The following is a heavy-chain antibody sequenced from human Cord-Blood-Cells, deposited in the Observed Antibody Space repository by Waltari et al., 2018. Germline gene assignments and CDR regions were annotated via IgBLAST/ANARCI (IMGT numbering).Heavy chain of an antibody. J-gene: IGHJ3*02. Sequence: EVQLVQSGAEVKKPGESLKISCKGSGYSCTSYWIRWVRQMPGKGLEWTGIIYPGDSDTRDSPSFQGQVTISADKSISTAYLQWSSLKASDTAMYYCARDLSSSWSDAFDIWGQGTMVTVSS. CDR1: GYSCTSYW. D-gene: IGHD6-13*01. CDR2: IYPGDSDT. CDR3: ARDLSSSWSDAFDI. V-gene: IGHV5-51*01.